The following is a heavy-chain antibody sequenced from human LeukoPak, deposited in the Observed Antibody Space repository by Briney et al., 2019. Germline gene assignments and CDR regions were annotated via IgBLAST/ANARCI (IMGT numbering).Heavy chain of an antibody. D-gene: IGHD4-17*01. J-gene: IGHJ4*02. CDR2: IIPILGIA. CDR3: ARGIHDYGDPGY. Sequence: SVKVSCKASGGTFSSYAISWVRQAPGQGLEWMGRIIPILGIANYAQKFQGRVTITADKSTSTAYMELSSLRSEDTAVYYCARGIHDYGDPGYWGQGTLVTVSS. V-gene: IGHV1-69*04. CDR1: GGTFSSYA.